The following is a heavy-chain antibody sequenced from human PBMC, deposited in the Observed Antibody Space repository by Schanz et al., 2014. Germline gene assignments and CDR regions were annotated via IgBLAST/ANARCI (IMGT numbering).Heavy chain of an antibody. V-gene: IGHV3-64*04. Sequence: VQLVESGGGLVQPGGSLRLSCSASGFTFSIYAMHWVRQAPGKGLEYVSATSHDGYSTYYADSVKGRFTISRDNSKNTLFLQMNSLRAEDTAVYYCARDHTTESYYSAGPPIDYWGQGTLLTVSS. CDR3: ARDHTTESYYSAGPPIDY. CDR1: GFTFSIYA. J-gene: IGHJ4*02. CDR2: TSHDGYST. D-gene: IGHD1-26*01.